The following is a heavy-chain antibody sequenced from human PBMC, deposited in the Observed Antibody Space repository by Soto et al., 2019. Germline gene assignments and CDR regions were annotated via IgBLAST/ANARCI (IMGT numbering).Heavy chain of an antibody. D-gene: IGHD3-3*01. CDR2: ISGSPAGT. V-gene: IGHV3-23*01. Sequence: EVKLLESGGGLAQPGGSLRLSCVGSGFTFDSYAISWVRQAPGERLQWIAAISGSPAGTDYAHSVRGRFTISRDNAKKTVHLQMDSLRVEDTAVYFCAKDTVGGYSFWSGYYSDGLDVWGQGTLVTVS. J-gene: IGHJ3*01. CDR1: GFTFDSYA. CDR3: AKDTVGGYSFWSGYYSDGLDV.